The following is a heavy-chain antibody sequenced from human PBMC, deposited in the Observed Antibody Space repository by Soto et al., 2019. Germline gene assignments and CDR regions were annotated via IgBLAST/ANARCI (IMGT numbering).Heavy chain of an antibody. V-gene: IGHV5-10-1*01. CDR2: IDPSDSYT. D-gene: IGHD5-12*01. J-gene: IGHJ6*02. Sequence: PGESLKISCKGSGYSFTSYWISWVRQMPGKGLEWMGRIDPSDSYTNYSPSFQGHVTISADKSISTAYLQWSSLKASDTAMYYCARQWISVPDARNYHYFPMDVWGQGTTVTVSS. CDR3: ARQWISVPDARNYHYFPMDV. CDR1: GYSFTSYW.